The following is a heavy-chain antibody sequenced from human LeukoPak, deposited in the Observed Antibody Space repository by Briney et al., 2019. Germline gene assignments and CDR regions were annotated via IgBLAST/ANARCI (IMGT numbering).Heavy chain of an antibody. V-gene: IGHV3-7*03. CDR1: GFTFSNYW. D-gene: IGHD3-10*01. CDR2: IKQDGSEK. CDR3: ASQTMVRGGVDAFDI. J-gene: IGHJ3*02. Sequence: GGSLRLSCAASGFTFSNYWMSWVRQAPGKGLEWVANIKQDGSEKYYVDSVKGRFTISRDNAKNSLYLQMNSLRAEDTAVYYCASQTMVRGGVDAFDIWGQGTMVTVSS.